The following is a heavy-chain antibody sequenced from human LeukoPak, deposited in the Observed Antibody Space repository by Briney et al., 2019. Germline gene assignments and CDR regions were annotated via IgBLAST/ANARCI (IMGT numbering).Heavy chain of an antibody. Sequence: GGSLRLSCAASGFTFSSYEMNWVRQAPGKGLEWVSYISSSVSTIYYADSVKGRFTISRDNAKNSLYLQMNSLRAEDTAVYYCARGSGGAFGGVMVDYWGQGTLVTVSS. CDR3: ARGSGGAFGGVMVDY. V-gene: IGHV3-48*03. D-gene: IGHD3-16*01. CDR2: ISSSVSTI. J-gene: IGHJ4*02. CDR1: GFTFSSYE.